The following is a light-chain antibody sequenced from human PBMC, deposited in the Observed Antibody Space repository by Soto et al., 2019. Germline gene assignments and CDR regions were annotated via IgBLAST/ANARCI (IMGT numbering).Light chain of an antibody. CDR2: HTS. CDR1: QHIGID. Sequence: DIQMTQSPSPLSASVGDRVTITCRASQHIGIDLGWYQQKPGKAPQRLIYHTSHLQSGVPSRFSGRGSGTEFTLTINNLQPEDVATYYCLQQYFYSWTFGQGTKVDIK. J-gene: IGKJ1*01. V-gene: IGKV1-17*02. CDR3: LQQYFYSWT.